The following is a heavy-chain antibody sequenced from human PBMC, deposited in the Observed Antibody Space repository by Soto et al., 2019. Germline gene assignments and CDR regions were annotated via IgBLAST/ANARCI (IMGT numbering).Heavy chain of an antibody. CDR1: GFTFSSYA. V-gene: IGHV3-23*01. J-gene: IGHJ4*02. CDR3: AKDRISYFDY. CDR2: ISGSGGST. Sequence: EVQLLESGGGLVQPGGSLRLSCAASGFTFSSYAMSWVRQAPGKGLEWVSVISGSGGSTYYADSVKGRFTISRDNSTNTLYLQMNSLRVEDTAVYHCAKDRISYFDYWGQGTLVTVSS.